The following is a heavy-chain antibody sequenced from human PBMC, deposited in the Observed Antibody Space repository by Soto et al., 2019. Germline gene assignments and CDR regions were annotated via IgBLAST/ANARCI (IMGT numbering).Heavy chain of an antibody. CDR3: ARGLQTLYYDFWSGYYRKDYYYGMDV. D-gene: IGHD3-3*01. V-gene: IGHV4-34*01. CDR1: GGSFSGYY. CDR2: INHSGST. Sequence: QVQLQQWGAGLLKPSETLSLTCAVYGGSFSGYYWSWIRQPPGKGLEWIGEINHSGSTNYNPSLKSRVTTSVDTSKNQFSLKLSSVTAADTAVYYCARGLQTLYYDFWSGYYRKDYYYGMDVWGQGTTVTVSS. J-gene: IGHJ6*02.